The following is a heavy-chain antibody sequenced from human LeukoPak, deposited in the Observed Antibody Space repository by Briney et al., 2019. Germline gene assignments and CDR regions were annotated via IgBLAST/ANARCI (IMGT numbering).Heavy chain of an antibody. Sequence: GASVKLSCKPSGYTFTGYYMHWVRQAPGQGLEWMGWINPNSGGTNYSHKCQGRVTMTRDTSISTAYMELTRLRSDVTPVYYCDRDRPPRPYDFWSGCYTNWFDPWGQGTLVTVSS. CDR1: GYTFTGYY. J-gene: IGHJ5*02. D-gene: IGHD3-3*01. V-gene: IGHV1-2*07. CDR3: DRDRPPRPYDFWSGCYTNWFDP. CDR2: INPNSGGT.